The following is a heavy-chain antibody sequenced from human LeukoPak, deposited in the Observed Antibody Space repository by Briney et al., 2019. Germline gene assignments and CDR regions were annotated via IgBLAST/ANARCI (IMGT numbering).Heavy chain of an antibody. Sequence: SETLSLTCAVYGGSFSGYYWSWIRQPPGKGLECIGEINHSGSTNYNPSLKSRVTISVDTSKNQFSLKLSSVTAADTAVYYCARGYSNYPWDYWGQGTLVTVSS. D-gene: IGHD4-11*01. CDR2: INHSGST. CDR3: ARGYSNYPWDY. V-gene: IGHV4-34*01. CDR1: GGSFSGYY. J-gene: IGHJ4*02.